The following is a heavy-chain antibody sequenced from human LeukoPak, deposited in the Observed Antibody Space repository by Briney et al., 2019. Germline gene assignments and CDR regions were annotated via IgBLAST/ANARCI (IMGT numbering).Heavy chain of an antibody. V-gene: IGHV3-7*01. J-gene: IGHJ4*02. CDR2: IRQDGSAR. CDR1: GFTFNNYW. CDR3: ARDRPDFDY. Sequence: GGSLRLSCAASGFTFNNYWMTWVRQAPGKGLQWVANIRQDGSARYYVDSVKGRFTISRDNAKNSLYLQMNSLRAEDTAVYYCARDRPDFDYWGQGTLVTVSS.